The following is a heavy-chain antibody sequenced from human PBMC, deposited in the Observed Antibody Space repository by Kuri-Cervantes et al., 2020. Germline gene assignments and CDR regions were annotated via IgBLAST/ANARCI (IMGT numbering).Heavy chain of an antibody. CDR1: GYTLTELS. J-gene: IGHJ6*02. V-gene: IGHV1-24*01. D-gene: IGHD2-2*01. CDR3: ARDSRYCSSTSCYAVPDYYGMDV. CDR2: LDPEDGET. Sequence: ASVKVSCKVSGYTLTELSMHWVRQAPGKGLEWMGGLDPEDGETIYAQKFQGRVTITADESTSTAYMELSSLRSEDTAVYYCARDSRYCSSTSCYAVPDYYGMDVWGQGTTVTVSS.